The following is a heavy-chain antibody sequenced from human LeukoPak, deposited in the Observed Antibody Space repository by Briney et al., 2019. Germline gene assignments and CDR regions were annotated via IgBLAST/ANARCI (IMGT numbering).Heavy chain of an antibody. CDR3: AKDGEMATIRYLDY. CDR2: ISYDGSNK. J-gene: IGHJ4*02. Sequence: GGSLRLSCAASGFTVSSNYMSWVRQAPGKGLEWVAVISYDGSNKYYADSVKGRFTISRDNSKNTLYLQMNSLRAEDTAVYYCAKDGEMATIRYLDYWGQGTLVTVSS. D-gene: IGHD5-24*01. CDR1: GFTVSSNY. V-gene: IGHV3-30*18.